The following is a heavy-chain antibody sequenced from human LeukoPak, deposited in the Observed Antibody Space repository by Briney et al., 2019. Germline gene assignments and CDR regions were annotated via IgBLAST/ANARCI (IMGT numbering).Heavy chain of an antibody. D-gene: IGHD3-22*01. CDR3: TTFLFYYYDSSGYYSGDDY. V-gene: IGHV3-15*01. CDR1: GFTFSNAW. J-gene: IGHJ4*02. Sequence: GGSLRLSCAASGFTFSNAWMSWVRQAPGKGLEWVDRIKSKTDGGTTDYAAPVKGRFTISRDDSKNTLYLQMNSLKTEDTAVYYCTTFLFYYYDSSGYYSGDDYWGQGTLVTVSS. CDR2: IKSKTDGGTT.